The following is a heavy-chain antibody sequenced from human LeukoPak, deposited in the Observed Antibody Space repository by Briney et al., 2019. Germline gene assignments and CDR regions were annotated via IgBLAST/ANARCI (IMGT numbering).Heavy chain of an antibody. V-gene: IGHV3-33*01. CDR1: GFTFRSYD. J-gene: IGHJ6*02. Sequence: GGSLRLSCAASGFTFRSYDMHWVRQAPGKGLEWVAVIWYDGSNKYYGDSVEGRFTISRDNSKNTLFLQMNSLRAEDTAVYYCAREGTAMTTYYAMDVWGQRTTVTVSS. CDR3: AREGTAMTTYYAMDV. D-gene: IGHD5-18*01. CDR2: IWYDGSNK.